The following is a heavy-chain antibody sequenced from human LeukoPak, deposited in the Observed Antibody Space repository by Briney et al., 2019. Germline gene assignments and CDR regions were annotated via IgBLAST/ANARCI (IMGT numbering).Heavy chain of an antibody. J-gene: IGHJ4*02. CDR3: ARSADSRGYDFLDY. Sequence: GASVKVSCKAIDYSFRSFGISWVRQAPGQGLEWMGWIKNSNGHTQYAQKFQGRITMTTDTSTTTAYMEMRRLRSDDTAVYYRARSADSRGYDFLDYWARDPWSPSRQ. V-gene: IGHV1-18*01. CDR2: IKNSNGHT. CDR1: DYSFRSFG. D-gene: IGHD3-22*01.